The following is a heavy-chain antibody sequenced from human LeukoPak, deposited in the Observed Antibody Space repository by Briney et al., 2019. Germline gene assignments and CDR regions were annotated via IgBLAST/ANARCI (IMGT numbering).Heavy chain of an antibody. J-gene: IGHJ4*02. D-gene: IGHD3-10*01. Sequence: KPSETLSLTCAVSGYSISSGYYWGWIRQPPGKGLEWIGSIYHSGSIYYNPSLKSRVTISVDTSKNQFSLKLSSVTAADTAVYYCARAAYGSGSYDVDYWGQGTLVTVSS. CDR2: IYHSGSI. CDR1: GYSISSGYY. CDR3: ARAAYGSGSYDVDY. V-gene: IGHV4-38-2*01.